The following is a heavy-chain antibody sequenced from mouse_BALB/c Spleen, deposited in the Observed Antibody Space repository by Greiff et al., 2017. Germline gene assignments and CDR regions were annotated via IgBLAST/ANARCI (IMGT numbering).Heavy chain of an antibody. Sequence: VQLVESGGGLVQPGGSLKLSCAASGFTFSSYTMSWVRQTPEKRLEWVAYISNGGGSTYYPDTVKGRFTISRDNAKNTLYLQMSSLKSEDTAMYYCASLYGNYVGWFAYWGQGTLVTVSA. CDR3: ASLYGNYVGWFAY. CDR1: GFTFSSYT. D-gene: IGHD2-1*01. V-gene: IGHV5-12-2*01. CDR2: ISNGGGST. J-gene: IGHJ3*01.